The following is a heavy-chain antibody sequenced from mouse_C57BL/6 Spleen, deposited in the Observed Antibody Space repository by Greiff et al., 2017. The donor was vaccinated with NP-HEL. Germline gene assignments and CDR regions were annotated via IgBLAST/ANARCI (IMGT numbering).Heavy chain of an antibody. CDR3: TGLDGYYDWFAY. D-gene: IGHD2-3*01. V-gene: IGHV6-3*01. CDR1: GFTFSNYW. CDR2: IRLKSDNYAT. J-gene: IGHJ3*01. Sequence: EVQVVESGGGLVQPGGSMKLSCVASGFTFSNYWMNWVRQSPEKGLEWVAQIRLKSDNYATHYAESVKGRFTISRDDSKSSVYLQMNNLRAEDTGIYYCTGLDGYYDWFAYWGQGTLVTVSA.